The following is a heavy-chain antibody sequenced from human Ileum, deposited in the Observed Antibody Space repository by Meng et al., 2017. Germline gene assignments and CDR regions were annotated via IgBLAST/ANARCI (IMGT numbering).Heavy chain of an antibody. D-gene: IGHD1-26*01. CDR1: GGSVSRAGYQ. Sequence: QVPLHDSGPGRVRRPETLSRICPFSGGSVSRAGYQWGWIRQPPGKGLEWIGYASTNYNPSLKSRVTISLDTSRNQFSLSLSSVTAADTAVYYCARDHMGSLDYWGQGTLVTVSS. CDR2: AST. V-gene: IGHV4-61*08. CDR3: ARDHMGSLDY. J-gene: IGHJ4*02.